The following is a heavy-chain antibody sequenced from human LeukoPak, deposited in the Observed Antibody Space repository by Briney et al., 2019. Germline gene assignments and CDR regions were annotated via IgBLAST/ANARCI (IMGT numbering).Heavy chain of an antibody. Sequence: GALRLSFAASGFPFSNAWMSWVRPAPGQGLEWVGRIKSKTDGGTTDYAAPVKGRFTISRNDSKNTPYLQMNSLKTEDTAVYYCTTGAYDSSGYYYLDYWGQGTLVTVSS. V-gene: IGHV3-15*01. CDR1: GFPFSNAW. D-gene: IGHD3-22*01. CDR2: IKSKTDGGTT. CDR3: TTGAYDSSGYYYLDY. J-gene: IGHJ4*02.